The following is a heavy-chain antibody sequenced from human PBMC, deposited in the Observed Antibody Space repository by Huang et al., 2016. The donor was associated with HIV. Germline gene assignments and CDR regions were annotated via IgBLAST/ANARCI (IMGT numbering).Heavy chain of an antibody. D-gene: IGHD3-3*01. J-gene: IGHJ3*02. CDR3: ARVESGYYDAFDI. CDR1: GGSISTGTYD. Sequence: QVQLQESGPGLVKPSEPLSLTCTVSGGSISTGTYDWRWIRQPAGKGLEWVGHLSTGGSANDNPSLKSRVTISLDTSKTQFSLKLSSVTAADSAVYYCARVESGYYDAFDIWGPGTTVTVSS. CDR2: LSTGGSA. V-gene: IGHV4-61*09.